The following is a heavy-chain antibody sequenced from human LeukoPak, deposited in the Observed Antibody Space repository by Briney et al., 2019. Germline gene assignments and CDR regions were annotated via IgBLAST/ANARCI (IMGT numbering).Heavy chain of an antibody. Sequence: GGSLRLSCAASGFASSKYWMHWVRQAPGKGLVWVSRLDGDGRTTHYADSVRGRLTISRDNAKNALYLQMNSLRADDTAVYFCARDHFGYNSLDYWGQGTLVTVSS. CDR2: LDGDGRTT. D-gene: IGHD5-24*01. V-gene: IGHV3-74*01. CDR3: ARDHFGYNSLDY. CDR1: GFASSKYW. J-gene: IGHJ4*02.